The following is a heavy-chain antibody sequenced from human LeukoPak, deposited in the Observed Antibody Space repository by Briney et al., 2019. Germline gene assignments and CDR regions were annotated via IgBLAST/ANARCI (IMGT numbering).Heavy chain of an antibody. CDR2: IYSGGST. Sequence: GGSLRLSCAASGFTVSNNYMNWVRQAPGKGLEWVSTIYSGGSTYYADSVKGRFTISRHNSKNTLDLQMNNLRAEDTAVYYCARSTPVDTARGYYGMDVWGQGTTVTVSS. CDR1: GFTVSNNY. V-gene: IGHV3-53*04. D-gene: IGHD5-18*01. J-gene: IGHJ6*02. CDR3: ARSTPVDTARGYYGMDV.